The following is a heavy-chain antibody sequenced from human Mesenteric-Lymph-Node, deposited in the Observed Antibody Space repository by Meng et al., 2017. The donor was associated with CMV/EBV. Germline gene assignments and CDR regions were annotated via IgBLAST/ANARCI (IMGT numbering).Heavy chain of an antibody. J-gene: IGHJ6*02. CDR2: INPNSGGT. Sequence: ASVKVSCKASGYTFTGYYMHWVRQAPGQGLEWMGWINPNSGGTNYAQKFQGRVTMTRDTSISTAYMELSRLRSDDTAVYYCARDSRGSYTVNHYYYYGMDVWGQGTTVTVSS. D-gene: IGHD1-26*01. V-gene: IGHV1-2*02. CDR3: ARDSRGSYTVNHYYYYGMDV. CDR1: GYTFTGYY.